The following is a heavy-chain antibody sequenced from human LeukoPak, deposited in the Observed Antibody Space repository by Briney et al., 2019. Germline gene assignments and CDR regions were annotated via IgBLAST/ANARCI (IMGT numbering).Heavy chain of an antibody. D-gene: IGHD5-18*01. CDR2: ISYDGSNK. J-gene: IGHJ4*02. Sequence: GRSLRLSCAASGITFSTYAMHWVRQAPGKGLEWVAVISYDGSNKYYADSVKGRFTISRDNSKNTLYLQMNSLCTEDTAVYYWARAGTAMVIYYFDCWGQGTLVTVSS. V-gene: IGHV3-30-3*01. CDR3: ARAGTAMVIYYFDC. CDR1: GITFSTYA.